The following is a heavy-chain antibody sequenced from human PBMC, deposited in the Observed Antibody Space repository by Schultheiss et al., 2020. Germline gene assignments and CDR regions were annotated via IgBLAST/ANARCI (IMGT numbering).Heavy chain of an antibody. CDR2: INAGNGNT. D-gene: IGHD3-10*01. J-gene: IGHJ3*02. V-gene: IGHV1-3*01. CDR1: GYTFTSYA. Sequence: ASVKVSCKASGYTFTSYAMHWVRQAPGQRLEWMGWINAGNGNTNYAQKLQGRVTMTTDTSTSTAYMELRSLRSDDTAVYYCARPGEVGGAFDIWGQGTMVTVSS. CDR3: ARPGEVGGAFDI.